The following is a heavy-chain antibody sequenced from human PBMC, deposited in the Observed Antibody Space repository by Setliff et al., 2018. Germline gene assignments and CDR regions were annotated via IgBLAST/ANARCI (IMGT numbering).Heavy chain of an antibody. J-gene: IGHJ4*02. CDR3: ARYSSGWFFDY. V-gene: IGHV3-23*01. CDR1: GFSFRVYA. D-gene: IGHD6-19*01. CDR2: IDSRGSDT. Sequence: PGGSLRLSCAASGFSFRVYAMTWVRQAPGKGLEWVSSIDSRGSDTNYADSVKGRFTVSRDNSKGALFLQMNSLRAGDTAVYYCARYSSGWFFDYWGQGTPVTVSS.